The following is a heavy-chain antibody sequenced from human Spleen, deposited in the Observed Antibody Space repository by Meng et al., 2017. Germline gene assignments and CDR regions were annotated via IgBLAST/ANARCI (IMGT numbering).Heavy chain of an antibody. Sequence: QVQPVQSGPEVKKPGASVKVSCKASDYTFTGYGVSWVRQAPGQGLEWMGWFVNYVDTYPAPKFQGRVTMTTDTHTNTAFMELRSLTSDDTAVYYCASGTPGRSYCDYWGQGTLVTVSS. J-gene: IGHJ4*02. V-gene: IGHV1-18*01. D-gene: IGHD2-15*01. CDR1: DYTFTGYG. CDR2: FVNYVDT. CDR3: ASGTPGRSYCDY.